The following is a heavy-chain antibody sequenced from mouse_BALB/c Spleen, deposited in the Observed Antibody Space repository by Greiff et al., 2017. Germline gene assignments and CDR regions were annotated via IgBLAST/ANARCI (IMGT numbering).Heavy chain of an antibody. CDR1: GYTFTSYV. Sequence: EVKLMESGPELVKPGASVKMSCKASGYTFTSYVMHWVKQKPGQGLEWIGYINPYNDGTKYNEKFKGKATLTSDKSSSTAYMELSSLTSEDSAVYYCARGGDYDEVDYWGQGTSVTVSS. V-gene: IGHV1-14*01. CDR2: INPYNDGT. D-gene: IGHD2-4*01. CDR3: ARGGDYDEVDY. J-gene: IGHJ4*01.